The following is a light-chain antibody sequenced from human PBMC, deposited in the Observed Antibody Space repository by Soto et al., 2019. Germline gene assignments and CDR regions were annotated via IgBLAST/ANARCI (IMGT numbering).Light chain of an antibody. V-gene: IGKV1-5*03. CDR2: KTS. CDR1: KSISDL. Sequence: DIQMTQSPSTLSASVGDRVTITCRASKSISDLLAWYQQKPGKAPKLLIYKTSSLESGVPSRFSGGGSGTDFTLTISSLQPDDYASYYCQQYNSYSRTFGKGTKVEIK. CDR3: QQYNSYSRT. J-gene: IGKJ1*01.